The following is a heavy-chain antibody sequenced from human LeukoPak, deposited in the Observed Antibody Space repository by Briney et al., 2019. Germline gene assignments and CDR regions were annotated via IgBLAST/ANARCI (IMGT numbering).Heavy chain of an antibody. CDR1: GNSISSSSYY. CDR2: IYYSGST. CDR3: VSRYGSGSYGFDF. Sequence: KPTETLSLTCTVSGNSISSSSYYWGWIRQPPGKGLEWIGSIYYSGSTYYNPSLKSRVTISVDTFKNQFSLKLSSVTAADTAVYYCVSRYGSGSYGFDFWGQGTPVTVSS. V-gene: IGHV4-39*07. J-gene: IGHJ4*02. D-gene: IGHD3-10*01.